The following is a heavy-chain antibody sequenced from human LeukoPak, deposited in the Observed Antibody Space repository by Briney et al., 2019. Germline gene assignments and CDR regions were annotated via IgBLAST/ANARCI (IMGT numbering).Heavy chain of an antibody. CDR3: AREYYYDSSGYLIDY. J-gene: IGHJ4*02. CDR1: GGSFSGYY. V-gene: IGHV4-34*01. Sequence: PSETLSLTCAVYGGSFSGYYWSWIRQPPGKGLEWIGEINHSGSTNYNPSLKSRVTISVDTSKNQFSLKLSSVTAADTAVYYCAREYYYDSSGYLIDYWGQGTLVTVSS. D-gene: IGHD3-22*01. CDR2: INHSGST.